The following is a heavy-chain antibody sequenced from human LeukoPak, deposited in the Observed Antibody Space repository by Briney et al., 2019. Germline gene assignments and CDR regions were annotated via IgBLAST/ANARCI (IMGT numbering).Heavy chain of an antibody. V-gene: IGHV4-30-4*08. CDR2: IYYSGST. Sequence: PSQTLSLTCTVSGGSISSGDYYWSWIRQPPGKGLEWSGYIYYSGSTYYNPSLKSRVTISVDTSKNQFSLKLSSVTAADTAVYYCAREARGQLLYWFDPWGQGTLVTVSS. CDR1: GGSISSGDYY. J-gene: IGHJ5*02. CDR3: AREARGQLLYWFDP. D-gene: IGHD2-2*01.